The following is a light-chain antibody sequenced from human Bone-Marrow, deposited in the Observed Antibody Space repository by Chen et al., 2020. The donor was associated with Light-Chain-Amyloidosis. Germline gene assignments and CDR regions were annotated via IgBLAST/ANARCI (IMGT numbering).Light chain of an antibody. CDR3: QSYQGSSQGV. Sequence: NFMLTQPHSVSESPGKTVIISCTRSSGSIATNYVQGYQQRPGSSPTTVIYEDDQRPSGVPDRFSVSINRSANAASLTISGLRTEDEADYCCQSYQGSSQGVFGGGTKLTVL. J-gene: IGLJ3*02. CDR2: EDD. CDR1: SGSIATNY. V-gene: IGLV6-57*01.